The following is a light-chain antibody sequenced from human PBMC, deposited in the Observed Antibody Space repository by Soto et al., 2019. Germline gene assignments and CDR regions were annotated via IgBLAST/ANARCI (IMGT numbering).Light chain of an antibody. Sequence: QSALTQPASVSGSPGQSITISCTGTSSDVGGYNYDSWYQQHPGKAPKLMIYDVSNRPSGVSNRFSGSKSGNTASLTISGLQAEDEADYYCSSYTRSSTRVFGGGTKLTVL. CDR2: DVS. CDR3: SSYTRSSTRV. V-gene: IGLV2-14*01. CDR1: SSDVGGYNY. J-gene: IGLJ2*01.